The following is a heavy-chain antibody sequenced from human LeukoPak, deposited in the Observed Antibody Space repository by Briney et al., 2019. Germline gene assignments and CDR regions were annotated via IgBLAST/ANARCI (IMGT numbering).Heavy chain of an antibody. CDR2: INPNSGGT. V-gene: IGHV1-2*02. J-gene: IGHJ5*02. D-gene: IGHD3-3*01. CDR3: ARAGITIFGVVNWFDP. CDR1: GYTFTGYY. Sequence: ASVKVSCKASGYTFTGYYMHWVRQAPGQGLAWMGWINPNSGGTNYAQKFQGRVTMTRDTSISTAYMELSRLRSDDTAVYYCARAGITIFGVVNWFDPWGQGTLVTVSS.